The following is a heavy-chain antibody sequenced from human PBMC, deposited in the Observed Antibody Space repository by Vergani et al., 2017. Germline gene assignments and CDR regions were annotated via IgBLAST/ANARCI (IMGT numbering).Heavy chain of an antibody. V-gene: IGHV1-2*02. J-gene: IGHJ5*02. Sequence: QVQLVQSGAEVKKPGASVKVSCRASGYTFTAYYMHWVRQAPGQGFEWMGWINPNGGGTSYAQKFQGRVTMTRDTSISTAYMELRRLRSEETAVYYCARQASYYYGRSGHYYEGGFDPWGQGTLVTVSS. CDR1: GYTFTAYY. CDR2: INPNGGGT. D-gene: IGHD3-22*01. CDR3: ARQASYYYGRSGHYYEGGFDP.